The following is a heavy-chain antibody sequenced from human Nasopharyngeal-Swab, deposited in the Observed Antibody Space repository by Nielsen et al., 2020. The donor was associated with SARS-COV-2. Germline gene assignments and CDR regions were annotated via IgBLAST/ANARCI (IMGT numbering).Heavy chain of an antibody. CDR2: IKQDGSEK. D-gene: IGHD6-13*01. V-gene: IGHV3-7*01. CDR1: GVTFSSYW. CDR3: ARDSDIPYSGYGMDV. Sequence: GGSLKISCAASGVTFSSYWMSWVRQAPGKGLEWVANIKQDGSEKYYVDSVKGRFTISRDNAKNSLYLQMNSLRAEDTAVYYCARDSDIPYSGYGMDVWGQGTTVTVSS. J-gene: IGHJ6*02.